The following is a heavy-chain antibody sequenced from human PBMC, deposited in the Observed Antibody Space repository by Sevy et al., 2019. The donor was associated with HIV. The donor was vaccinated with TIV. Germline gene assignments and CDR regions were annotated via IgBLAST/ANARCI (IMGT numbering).Heavy chain of an antibody. D-gene: IGHD1-26*01. Sequence: GGSLRLSCRASGFTFDDYTMSWVRQAPGKGLEWVSFISSKAYGGTTEYAASVKGRFTISREESKSIAYLQMNSLKTEDTAVYYCTRVEGAADWGMDVWGQGTTVTVSS. V-gene: IGHV3-49*04. CDR1: GFTFDDYT. CDR3: TRVEGAADWGMDV. CDR2: ISSKAYGGTT. J-gene: IGHJ6*02.